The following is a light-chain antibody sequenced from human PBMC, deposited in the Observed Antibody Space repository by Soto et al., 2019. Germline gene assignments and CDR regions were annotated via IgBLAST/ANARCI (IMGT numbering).Light chain of an antibody. J-gene: IGKJ4*01. CDR1: QSVNSD. CDR3: QQSNNWPLT. V-gene: IGKV3-15*01. CDR2: GAS. Sequence: EIVMTQSPATLSVSPGERATLSCRASQSVNSDLAWYQQKPGQAPRLLIYGASTRATGIPGRFSGSGSGTEFTLTISSLQSEDFAVSYCQQSNNWPLTFGGGTKV.